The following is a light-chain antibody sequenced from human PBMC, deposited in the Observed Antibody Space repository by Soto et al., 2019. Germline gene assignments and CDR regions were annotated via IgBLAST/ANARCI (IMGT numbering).Light chain of an antibody. Sequence: EIVLTQSPATLSVSPGNRATLSCRASQCVNSDLAWYQQKPGQAPRLLIYGASTRATGTPTRFSGSGSGTEFTLAISSLQSEDFAVYYCQQYNNWPPYTFGQGTKVDIK. CDR3: QQYNNWPPYT. J-gene: IGKJ2*01. CDR2: GAS. CDR1: QCVNSD. V-gene: IGKV3-15*01.